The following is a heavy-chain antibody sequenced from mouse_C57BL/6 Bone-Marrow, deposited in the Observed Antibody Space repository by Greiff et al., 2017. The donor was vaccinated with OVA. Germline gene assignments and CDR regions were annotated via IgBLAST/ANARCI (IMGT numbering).Heavy chain of an antibody. CDR2: INPNNGGT. D-gene: IGHD1-1*01. CDR1: GYTFTDYN. Sequence: EVQLQQSGPELVKPGASVKIPCKASGYTFTDYNMDWVKQSHGKSLEWIGDINPNNGGTIYNQKFKGKATLTVDKSSSTAYMELRSLTSEDTAVYYCARLRGYYYGSSGDYAMDYWGQGTSVTVSS. J-gene: IGHJ4*01. V-gene: IGHV1-18*01. CDR3: ARLRGYYYGSSGDYAMDY.